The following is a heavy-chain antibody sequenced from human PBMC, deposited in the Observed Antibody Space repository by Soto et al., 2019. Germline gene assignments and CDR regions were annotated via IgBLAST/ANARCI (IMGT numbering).Heavy chain of an antibody. V-gene: IGHV3-23*01. D-gene: IGHD7-27*01. CDR3: AKKGSPSGDHTNWYFDL. J-gene: IGHJ2*01. CDR1: GFTFSNYA. CDR2: IVGNGGTA. Sequence: SCVASGFTFSNYAMSWVRQAPGKGLEWISTIVGNGGTAYYADSVKGRFTISRDNSQNTLSLQMDSLSADDTAVYFCAKKGSPSGDHTNWYFDLWGRGTLVTVSS.